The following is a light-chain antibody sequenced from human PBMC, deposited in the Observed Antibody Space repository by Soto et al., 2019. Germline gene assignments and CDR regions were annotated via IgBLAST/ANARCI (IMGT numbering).Light chain of an antibody. J-gene: IGLJ2*01. CDR1: SSNIGRNS. CDR2: NNN. CDR3: ASWDDNLYGPLL. V-gene: IGLV1-44*01. Sequence: QSALTQPPSASGTPGQRVTISCSGGSSNIGRNSVSWYQQVPGTAPKLIIFNNNERPSGIPGRFSGSKSGASASLAIVGLQSEDEADYFCASWDDNLYGPLLFGGGTKLTVL.